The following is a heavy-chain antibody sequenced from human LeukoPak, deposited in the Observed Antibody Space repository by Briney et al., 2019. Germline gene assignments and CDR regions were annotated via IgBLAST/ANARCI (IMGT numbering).Heavy chain of an antibody. V-gene: IGHV3-23*01. CDR1: GFTFSSYA. J-gene: IGHJ4*02. D-gene: IGHD3-10*01. Sequence: GGSLRLSCAASGFTFSSYAMSWVRQAPGKGLEWVSAISGSGGSTYYADSVKGRFTISRDNSKNTLYLQMNSLRAEDTAVYYCAKRGVVIRGILVIGYHQEAYHYDFWGQGVLVTVSS. CDR3: AKRGVVIRGILVIGYHQEAYHYDF. CDR2: ISGSGGST.